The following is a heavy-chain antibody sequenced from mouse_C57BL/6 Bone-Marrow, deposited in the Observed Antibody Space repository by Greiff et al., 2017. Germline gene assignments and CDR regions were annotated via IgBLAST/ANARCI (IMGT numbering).Heavy chain of an antibody. CDR2: IWSGGST. J-gene: IGHJ4*01. D-gene: IGHD1-1*01. CDR3: ARMDYYYYGSSYAMDY. Sequence: VQLQQSGPGLVQPSPSLSITCTVSGFSLTSYGVHWVRQSPGKGLEWLGVIWSGGSTDYNAAFITRLSIRKDNPKSQVFFKMNSLQADDTAIYYCARMDYYYYGSSYAMDYWGQGTSVTVSA. CDR1: GFSLTSYG. V-gene: IGHV2-2*01.